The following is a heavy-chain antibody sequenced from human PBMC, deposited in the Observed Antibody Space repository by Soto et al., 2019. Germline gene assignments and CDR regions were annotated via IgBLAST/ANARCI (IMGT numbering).Heavy chain of an antibody. CDR2: IYYSGST. D-gene: IGHD3-22*01. CDR3: ARPRGQRGYNYYYGMDV. V-gene: IGHV4-39*01. J-gene: IGHJ6*02. Sequence: SETLSLTCTVSGGSISSSSYYWGWIRQPPGKGLEWIGSIYYSGSTYYNPSLKSRVTISVDTSKNQFSLKLSSVTAADTAVYYCARPRGQRGYNYYYGMDVWGQGTTVTVSS. CDR1: GGSISSSSYY.